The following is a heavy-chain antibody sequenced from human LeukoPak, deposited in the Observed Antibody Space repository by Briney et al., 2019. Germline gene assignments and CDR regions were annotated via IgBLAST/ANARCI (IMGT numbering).Heavy chain of an antibody. V-gene: IGHV3-21*01. J-gene: IGHJ4*02. CDR1: GFTFSSYA. D-gene: IGHD3-3*01. Sequence: PGGSLRLSCAASGFTFSSYAMSWVRQAPGKGLEWVSSISSSSNYIYYADSVKGRFTISRDNAKNSLYLQMNSLRAEDTAVYYCARDLTDDFWSGYHFDSWGQGTLVTVSS. CDR3: ARDLTDDFWSGYHFDS. CDR2: ISSSSNYI.